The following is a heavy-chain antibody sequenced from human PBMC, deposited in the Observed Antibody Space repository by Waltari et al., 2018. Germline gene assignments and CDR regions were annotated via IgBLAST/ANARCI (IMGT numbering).Heavy chain of an antibody. V-gene: IGHV1-24*01. CDR2: YDPEDGET. D-gene: IGHD5-12*01. J-gene: IGHJ4*02. Sequence: QVQLVQSGAEVKKPGASVKVSCKVSGYPLSDLSIHWVRQAPGKGLEWMGGYDPEDGETVAAQIFQGRLSMTEDTSRDTAYMELRSLRSEDTAVYYCAIDHHRDSGYDIWGQGTLVTVSS. CDR1: GYPLSDLS. CDR3: AIDHHRDSGYDI.